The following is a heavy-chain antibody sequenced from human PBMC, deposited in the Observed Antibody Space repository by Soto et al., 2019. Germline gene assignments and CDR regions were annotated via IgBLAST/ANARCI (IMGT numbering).Heavy chain of an antibody. J-gene: IGHJ4*02. D-gene: IGHD2-2*01. Sequence: SETLSLTCTVSGGSISSYYWSWIRQPPGKGLEWIGYIYYSGSTNYNPSLKSRVTISVDTSKNQFSLKLSSVTAGDTAVYYCARLPPPYCSSTSCYDDYWGQGTLVTVSS. CDR1: GGSISSYY. CDR2: IYYSGST. CDR3: ARLPPPYCSSTSCYDDY. V-gene: IGHV4-59*08.